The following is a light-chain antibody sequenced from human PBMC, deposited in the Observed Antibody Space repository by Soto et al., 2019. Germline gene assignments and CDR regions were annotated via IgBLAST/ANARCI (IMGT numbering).Light chain of an antibody. CDR3: KHR. CDR2: GAS. Sequence: IVMMQSLATLSVSPGQRTTLSCRASQSVTSNLAWYQQKAAQAPRPLIYGASSRATGTPARSTGSGSGTKFARTSSSLGSEDFVVDYCKHRLGP. V-gene: IGKV3D-15*02. J-gene: IGKJ3*01. CDR1: QSVTSN.